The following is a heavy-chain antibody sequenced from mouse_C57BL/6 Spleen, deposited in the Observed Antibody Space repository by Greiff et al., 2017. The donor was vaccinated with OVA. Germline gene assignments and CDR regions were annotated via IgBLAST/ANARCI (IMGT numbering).Heavy chain of an antibody. D-gene: IGHD2-4*01. Sequence: DVKLVESGGGLVKPGGSLKLSCAASGFTFSSYAMSWVRQTPEKRLEWVATISDGGSYTYYPDNVKGRFTISRDNAKNNLYLQMSHLKSEDTAMYYCARGYDYDAYFDYWGQGTTLTVSS. J-gene: IGHJ2*01. V-gene: IGHV5-4*03. CDR1: GFTFSSYA. CDR2: ISDGGSYT. CDR3: ARGYDYDAYFDY.